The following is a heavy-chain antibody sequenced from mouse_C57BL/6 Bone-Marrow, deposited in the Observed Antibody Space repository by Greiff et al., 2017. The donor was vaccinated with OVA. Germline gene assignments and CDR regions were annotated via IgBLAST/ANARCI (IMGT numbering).Heavy chain of an antibody. CDR1: GYTFTDYN. D-gene: IGHD2-2*01. J-gene: IGHJ1*03. Sequence: EVQLQQSGPELVKPGASVKIPCKASGYTFTDYNMDWVKQSHGKSLEWIGDINPNNGGTIYNQKFKGKATLTVDKSSSTAYMELRSLTSEDTAVYYCARSDYAYDYGYFDVWGTGTTVTVSS. CDR2: INPNNGGT. CDR3: ARSDYAYDYGYFDV. V-gene: IGHV1-18*01.